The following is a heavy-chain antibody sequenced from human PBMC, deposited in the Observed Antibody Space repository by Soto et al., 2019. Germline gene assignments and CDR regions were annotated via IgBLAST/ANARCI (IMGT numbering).Heavy chain of an antibody. D-gene: IGHD1-7*01. CDR2: IYYSGRT. V-gene: IGHV4-39*01. J-gene: IGHJ3*02. Sequence: KTSETLSLTCSVSSGSISRTTDHWGWIRQPPGKGLEWIGSIYYSGRTYYNPSLKSRVTISVDTSKNQFSLKVNAVTAADTAVYYCARHPNWNYVFDDAFDSWGQGTMVTVSS. CDR1: SGSISRTTDH. CDR3: ARHPNWNYVFDDAFDS.